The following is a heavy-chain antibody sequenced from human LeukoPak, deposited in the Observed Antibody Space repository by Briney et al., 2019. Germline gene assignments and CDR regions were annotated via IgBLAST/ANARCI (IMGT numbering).Heavy chain of an antibody. J-gene: IGHJ4*02. CDR1: GGSISSSSYY. CDR3: ARTSSMVRGVLDY. V-gene: IGHV4-39*07. Sequence: SETLSLTCTVSGGSISSSSYYWGWIRQPPGKGLEWIGNIYYSGRTYYNPSLKSRVTISVDTSKNQFSLKLSSVTAADTAVYYCARTSSMVRGVLDYWGQGTLVTVSS. CDR2: IYYSGRT. D-gene: IGHD3-10*01.